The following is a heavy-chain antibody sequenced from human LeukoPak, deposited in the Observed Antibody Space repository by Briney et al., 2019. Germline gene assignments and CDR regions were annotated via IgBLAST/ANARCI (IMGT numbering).Heavy chain of an antibody. J-gene: IGHJ5*02. Sequence: PGGSLRLSCAATGFTFHGYVMHWVRQAPGKGLEWVSLISGDGSERHYADSVKGRFTISRDNAKNSLYLQMNSLRDEDTAVYYCARRGYGSSGYTNWFDPWGQGTLVTVSS. V-gene: IGHV3-48*02. CDR3: ARRGYGSSGYTNWFDP. CDR2: ISGDGSER. CDR1: GFTFHGYV. D-gene: IGHD3-22*01.